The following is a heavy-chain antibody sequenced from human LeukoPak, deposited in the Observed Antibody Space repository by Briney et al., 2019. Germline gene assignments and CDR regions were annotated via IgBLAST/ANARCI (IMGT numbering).Heavy chain of an antibody. CDR3: AKIPYCSGGSCYSGY. J-gene: IGHJ4*02. Sequence: PGRSLRLSCAASGFTFSSYGMHWVRQAPGKGLEWVAVISYDGSNKYYADSVKGRFTISRDNSKNTLYLQMNSLRAEDTAVYYCAKIPYCSGGSCYSGYWGQGTLVTVSS. CDR2: ISYDGSNK. D-gene: IGHD2-15*01. V-gene: IGHV3-30*18. CDR1: GFTFSSYG.